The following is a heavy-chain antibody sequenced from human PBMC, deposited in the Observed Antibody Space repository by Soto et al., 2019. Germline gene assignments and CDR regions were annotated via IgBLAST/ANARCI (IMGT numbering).Heavy chain of an antibody. CDR3: ARGRPHYYDSSAIHAFDI. Sequence: GGSLRLSCAASGFTFSSYEMNWVRQAPGKGLEWVSYISSSGSTIYYADSVKGRFTISRDNAKNSLYLQMNSLRAEDTAVYYCARGRPHYYDSSAIHAFDIWGQGTMVTVSS. V-gene: IGHV3-48*03. CDR2: ISSSGSTI. D-gene: IGHD3-22*01. J-gene: IGHJ3*02. CDR1: GFTFSSYE.